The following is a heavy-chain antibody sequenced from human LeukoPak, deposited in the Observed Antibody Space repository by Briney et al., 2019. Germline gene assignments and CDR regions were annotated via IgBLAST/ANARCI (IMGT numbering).Heavy chain of an antibody. CDR1: GGSISSSNW. Sequence: SETLSLTCAVSGGSISSSNWWSWVRQPPGKGLEWIGETYHSGSTNYNPSLKSRVTISVDKSKNQFSLKLSSVTAADTAVYYCARESLLKDFWSGYHVNWFDPWGQGTLVTVSS. V-gene: IGHV4-4*02. D-gene: IGHD3-3*01. CDR3: ARESLLKDFWSGYHVNWFDP. CDR2: TYHSGST. J-gene: IGHJ5*02.